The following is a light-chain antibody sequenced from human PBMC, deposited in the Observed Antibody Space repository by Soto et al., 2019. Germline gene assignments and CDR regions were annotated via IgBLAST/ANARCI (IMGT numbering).Light chain of an antibody. CDR1: QSISSW. Sequence: DIQMTQSPSSVSASVGDRVTITCRASQSISSWLAWYQQKPGKAPKLLIYAAATLASGVPARFSVIGSGTHFTLTISSLQPEDFGTYYCQRANSFPRTFGQGTKVDFK. CDR3: QRANSFPRT. V-gene: IGKV1-12*01. J-gene: IGKJ1*01. CDR2: AAA.